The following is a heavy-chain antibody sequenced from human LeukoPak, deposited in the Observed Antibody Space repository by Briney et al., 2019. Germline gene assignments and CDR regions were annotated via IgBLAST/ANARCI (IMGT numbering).Heavy chain of an antibody. J-gene: IGHJ4*02. D-gene: IGHD1-26*01. CDR2: INPSGGST. V-gene: IGHV1-46*01. Sequence: VASVKVPCKASGYTFTSYYMHWVRQAPGQGLEWMGIINPSGGSTSYAQKLQGRVTMTRDTSTSTVYMELSSLRSEDTAVYYCARQVGATAFDYWGQGTLVTVSS. CDR1: GYTFTSYY. CDR3: ARQVGATAFDY.